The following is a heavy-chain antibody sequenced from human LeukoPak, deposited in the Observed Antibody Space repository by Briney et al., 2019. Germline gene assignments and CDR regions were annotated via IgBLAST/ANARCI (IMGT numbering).Heavy chain of an antibody. CDR1: GFTFSSYA. Sequence: GGSLRLSCAASGFTFSSYAMHWVRQAPGKGLEWVAVISYDGSNKYYADSVKGRFTISRDNSKNTLYLQMNSLRAEDTAVYYCAKRTSLMVRDLSPFDYWGQGTLVTVSS. CDR3: AKRTSLMVRDLSPFDY. V-gene: IGHV3-30-3*02. J-gene: IGHJ4*02. D-gene: IGHD3-10*01. CDR2: ISYDGSNK.